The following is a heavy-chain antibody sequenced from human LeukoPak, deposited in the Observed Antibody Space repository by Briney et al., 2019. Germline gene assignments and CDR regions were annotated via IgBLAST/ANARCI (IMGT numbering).Heavy chain of an antibody. CDR2: ISSSGSTI. Sequence: GGSLRLSCAASGFTVSSNYMSWVRQAPGKGLEWVSYISSSGSTIYYADSVKGRFTISRDNAKNSLYLQMNSLRAEDTAVYYCARDIFFSVYLHDYWGQGTLVTVSS. CDR1: GFTVSSNY. V-gene: IGHV3-11*04. J-gene: IGHJ4*02. D-gene: IGHD2-2*02. CDR3: ARDIFFSVYLHDY.